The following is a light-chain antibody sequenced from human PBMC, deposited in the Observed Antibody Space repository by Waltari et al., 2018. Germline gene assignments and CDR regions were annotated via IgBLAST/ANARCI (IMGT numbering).Light chain of an antibody. CDR3: SSYTSTSTLVV. Sequence: QSALTQPASVSASPGQSITISCSGTTNDIGTYDYVSWYQHHPGKAPKLIIYDVSQRPSGFSSRFSGSKSGNTASLTVSGLQAEDEADYYCSSYTSTSTLVVFGGGTKLTV. CDR1: TNDIGTYDY. V-gene: IGLV2-14*03. CDR2: DVS. J-gene: IGLJ2*01.